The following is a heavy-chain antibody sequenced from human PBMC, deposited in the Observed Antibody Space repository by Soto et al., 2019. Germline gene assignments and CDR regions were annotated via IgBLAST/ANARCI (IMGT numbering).Heavy chain of an antibody. V-gene: IGHV3-30*18. CDR3: AKEGGFRTESPLYYYGMDV. CDR2: ISDDGSNK. J-gene: IGHJ6*02. Sequence: GGSLRLYCAASGFTLSKYGMHWDRQAPGKGLEWVAVISDDGSNKYYADYVKGRLTISRDNSKNTLYLQMNSLRLEDTAVYYCAKEGGFRTESPLYYYGMDVWGQGTTVTVSS. D-gene: IGHD6-25*01. CDR1: GFTLSKYG.